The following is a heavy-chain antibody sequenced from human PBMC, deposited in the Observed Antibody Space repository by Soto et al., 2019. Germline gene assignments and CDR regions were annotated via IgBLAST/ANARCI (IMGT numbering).Heavy chain of an antibody. CDR2: ISGSGAST. D-gene: IGHD2-8*01. CDR3: ATDNDCTTGVSIDY. J-gene: IGHJ4*02. V-gene: IGHV3-23*01. CDR1: GFTFSSYA. Sequence: GGSLRLSCAASGFTFSSYAMSWVRQAPGKGLEWVSAISGSGASTYYACSVKGRFTIARDNSKNSLYRQMNSLRAEDTDVYACATDNDCTTGVSIDYWGQGTLVTVSS.